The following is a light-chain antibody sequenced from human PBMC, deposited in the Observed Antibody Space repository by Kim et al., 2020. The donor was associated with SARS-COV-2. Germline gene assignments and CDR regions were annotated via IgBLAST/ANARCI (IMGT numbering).Light chain of an antibody. Sequence: QSALTQPASVSASPGQSITISCTGTSTDIGGYNYVSWYQQRPGKAPKLLICDVTDRPSGVSSRFSGSKSGNTASLTISGLQTEDEADYFCSSYTSRSTVIFGGWTQLTVL. CDR3: SSYTSRSTVI. CDR2: DVT. V-gene: IGLV2-14*03. J-gene: IGLJ2*01. CDR1: STDIGGYNY.